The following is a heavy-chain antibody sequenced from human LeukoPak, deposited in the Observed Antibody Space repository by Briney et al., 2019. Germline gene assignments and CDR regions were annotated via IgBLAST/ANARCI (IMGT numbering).Heavy chain of an antibody. J-gene: IGHJ5*02. CDR1: GFTFSSYA. CDR2: ISSTGGST. Sequence: PGGSLRLSCSASGFTFSSYAMHWVRQAPGKGLEYVSAISSTGGSTYYADSVKGRFTISRDNSKNTLYLQMSSLRAEDTAVYYCVKALFSGGFDPWGQGTLVTVSS. CDR3: VKALFSGGFDP. D-gene: IGHD3-10*01. V-gene: IGHV3-64D*06.